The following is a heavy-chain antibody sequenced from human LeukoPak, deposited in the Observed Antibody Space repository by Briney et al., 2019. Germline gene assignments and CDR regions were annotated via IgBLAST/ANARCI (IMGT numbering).Heavy chain of an antibody. CDR3: ARGLAPETHSVTRNWFDP. CDR1: GGTFSSYA. Sequence: ASVKVSCKASGGTFSSYAISWVRQAPGQGLEWKGGIIPIFGTANYAQKFQGRVTITTDESTSTAYMELSSLRSEDTAVYYCARGLAPETHSVTRNWFDPWGQGTLVTVSS. D-gene: IGHD4-17*01. V-gene: IGHV1-69*05. CDR2: IIPIFGTA. J-gene: IGHJ5*02.